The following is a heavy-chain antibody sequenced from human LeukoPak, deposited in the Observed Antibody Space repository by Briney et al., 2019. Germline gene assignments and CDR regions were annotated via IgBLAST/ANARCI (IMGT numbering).Heavy chain of an antibody. V-gene: IGHV4-59*08. D-gene: IGHD6-13*01. Sequence: SETLSLTCTVSGGSISGYYWSWIRQPPGQGLEWIGYIFYSGNTNYNPTLKSRVTISVDTSENQFSLRLSSVTAADTAVYFCARQASWPPYFDLWGRGTLVAVSS. CDR2: IFYSGNT. CDR1: GGSISGYY. CDR3: ARQASWPPYFDL. J-gene: IGHJ2*01.